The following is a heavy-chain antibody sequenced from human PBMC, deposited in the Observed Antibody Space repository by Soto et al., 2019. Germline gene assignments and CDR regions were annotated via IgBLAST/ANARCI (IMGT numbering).Heavy chain of an antibody. CDR3: ARPPIGAYWYFDI. Sequence: QIQLQESGPGLVKPSGTLSLTCAVSDGSISRNSWWSWVRQPPGKGLQWIGEISHSGSTNYNPSLESRVTISLDKSTNSFSLKLTSVTAADTAVYYCARPPIGAYWYFDIWGRGTLVTVSS. D-gene: IGHD3-16*01. CDR2: ISHSGST. CDR1: DGSISRNSW. V-gene: IGHV4-4*02. J-gene: IGHJ2*01.